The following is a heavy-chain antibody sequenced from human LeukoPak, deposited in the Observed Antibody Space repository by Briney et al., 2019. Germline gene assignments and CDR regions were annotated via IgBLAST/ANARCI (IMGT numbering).Heavy chain of an antibody. CDR3: ASARMITFGGVIAEYLDAFDI. J-gene: IGHJ3*02. CDR2: IIPIFGTA. Sequence: ASVKVSCKASGGTFSSYAISWVRQAPGQGLEWMGRIIPIFGTANYAQKFQGRVTITTDESTSTAYMELSSLRSEDTAVYYCASARMITFGGVIAEYLDAFDIWGQGTTVTVSS. CDR1: GGTFSSYA. D-gene: IGHD3-16*02. V-gene: IGHV1-69*05.